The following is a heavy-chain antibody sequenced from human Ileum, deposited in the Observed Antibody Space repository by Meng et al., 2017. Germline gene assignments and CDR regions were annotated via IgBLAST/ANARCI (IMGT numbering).Heavy chain of an antibody. Sequence: ASVKASCKAFGYTFTGYYMHWVRQAPGQGLEWMGWINPNSGGTNYAQKFQGRVTMTRDTSVSTAYMELSRLRSDDTAVYYCARGRNYYDSSGYFTIFDYWGQGTLVTVSS. J-gene: IGHJ4*02. CDR3: ARGRNYYDSSGYFTIFDY. V-gene: IGHV1-2*02. D-gene: IGHD3-22*01. CDR1: GYTFTGYY. CDR2: INPNSGGT.